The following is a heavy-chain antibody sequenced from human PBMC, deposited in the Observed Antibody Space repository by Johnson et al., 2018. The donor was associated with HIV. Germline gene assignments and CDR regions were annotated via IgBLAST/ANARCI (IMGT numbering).Heavy chain of an antibody. V-gene: IGHV3-7*05. CDR1: GFTLSNHW. D-gene: IGHD1-26*01. CDR3: AFESGSYFRHAFDV. Sequence: MQLVESGGGLVQPGGSLRLSCAASGFTLSNHWMSWVRQAPGKGLEYVANVNQDGSAKFYVDSVKGRFTISRDNAKNSLYLQMNSLRDEDTAVYSCAFESGSYFRHAFDVWGQGTMVTVSS. J-gene: IGHJ3*01. CDR2: VNQDGSAK.